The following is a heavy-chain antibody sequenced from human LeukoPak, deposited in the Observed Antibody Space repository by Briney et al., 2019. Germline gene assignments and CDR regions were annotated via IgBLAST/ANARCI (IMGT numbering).Heavy chain of an antibody. J-gene: IGHJ4*02. CDR1: GFTFSSYA. CDR3: ANKYQLLCCPFDY. V-gene: IGHV3-23*01. D-gene: IGHD2-2*01. CDR2: ISGSGGST. Sequence: GGSLRLSCAASGFTFSSYAMSWVRRAPGKGLEWVSAISGSGGSTYYADSVKGRFTISRDNSKNTLYLQMNSLRAEDTAVYYCANKYQLLCCPFDYWGQGTLVTVSS.